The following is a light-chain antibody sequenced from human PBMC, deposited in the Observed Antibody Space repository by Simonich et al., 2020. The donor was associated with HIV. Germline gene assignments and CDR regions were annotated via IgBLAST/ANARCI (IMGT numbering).Light chain of an antibody. CDR2: EVS. CDR1: SSAVGGYDY. V-gene: IGLV2-8*01. J-gene: IGLJ2*01. Sequence: QSALTQPPSASGSPGQSVTISCTGTSSAVGGYDYFSWYQHHPGKAPKLMIYEVSKRPSGVPDRFSGSKSGNTASLTVSGLQAEDEADYYCSSYAGSKNLGVFGGGTKLTVL. CDR3: SSYAGSKNLGV.